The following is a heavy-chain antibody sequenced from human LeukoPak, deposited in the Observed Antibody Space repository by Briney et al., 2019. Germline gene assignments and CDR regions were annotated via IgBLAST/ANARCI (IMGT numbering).Heavy chain of an antibody. CDR2: ISWNSGSI. J-gene: IGHJ4*02. CDR3: AKADNGALSSRITMVRGPRYFDY. Sequence: GGSLRLSCAASGFTSDDYAMHWVRQAPGKGLEWVSGISWNSGSIGYADSVKGRFTISRDNAKNSLYLQMNSLRAEDTALYYCAKADNGALSSRITMVRGPRYFDYWGQGTLVTVSS. CDR1: GFTSDDYA. V-gene: IGHV3-9*02. D-gene: IGHD3-10*01.